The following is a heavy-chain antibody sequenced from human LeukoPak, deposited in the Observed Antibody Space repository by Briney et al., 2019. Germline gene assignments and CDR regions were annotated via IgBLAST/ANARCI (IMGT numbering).Heavy chain of an antibody. CDR2: ISSSSSYI. D-gene: IGHD3-22*01. J-gene: IGHJ3*02. CDR1: GFTFSSYS. Sequence: GGSLRLSCAASGFTFSSYSMNWVRQAPGKGLEWVSSISSSSSYIYYADSVKGRFTISRDNAKNSLYLQMNSLRAEDTAVYYCARDASYYDIGRAFDIRGQGTMVTVSS. CDR3: ARDASYYDIGRAFDI. V-gene: IGHV3-21*01.